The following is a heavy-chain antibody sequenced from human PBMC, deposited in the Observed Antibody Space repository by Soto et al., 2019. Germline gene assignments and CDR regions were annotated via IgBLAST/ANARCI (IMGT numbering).Heavy chain of an antibody. CDR1: GFSFSNAW. V-gene: IGHV3-15*07. CDR3: TTAQSLATINYFDY. CDR2: IKSTTDGGTT. Sequence: EVQLVESGGGLVEPGGSLRLFCAVSGFSFSNAWMNWVRQAPGKGLEWVGRIKSTTDGGTTDYAALVKGRFTISRDDSKSTLFLQMNSLKSEDTAVYYCTTAQSLATINYFDYWGQGTLVTVSS. D-gene: IGHD5-12*01. J-gene: IGHJ4*02.